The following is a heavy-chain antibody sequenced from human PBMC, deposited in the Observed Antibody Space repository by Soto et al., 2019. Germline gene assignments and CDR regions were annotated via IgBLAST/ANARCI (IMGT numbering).Heavy chain of an antibody. V-gene: IGHV4-59*01. CDR1: GGSISSYY. D-gene: IGHD3-3*01. CDR3: ARDRAVYYDFWRDRFGDYGMDV. Sequence: SETLSLTCTVSGGSISSYYWSWIRQPPGKGLEWIGYIYYSGSTNHNPSLKSRVTISVDTSKNQFSLKLSSVTAADTAVYYCARDRAVYYDFWRDRFGDYGMDVWGQGTTVTVSS. J-gene: IGHJ6*02. CDR2: IYYSGST.